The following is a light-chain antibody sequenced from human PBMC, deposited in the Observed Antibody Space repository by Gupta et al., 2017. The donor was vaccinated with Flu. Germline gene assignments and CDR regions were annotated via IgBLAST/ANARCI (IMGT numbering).Light chain of an antibody. Sequence: TLASSPGERATLPCRASQSISNSLAWYQQIPGQAPRLLIFGASNRAAGIPARFSGGGFGTDFTLTISSREPEDFTVYYCQNRNNWPPADTFGQGTRLE. CDR2: GAS. CDR1: QSISNS. CDR3: QNRNNWPPADT. J-gene: IGKJ5*01. V-gene: IGKV3-11*01.